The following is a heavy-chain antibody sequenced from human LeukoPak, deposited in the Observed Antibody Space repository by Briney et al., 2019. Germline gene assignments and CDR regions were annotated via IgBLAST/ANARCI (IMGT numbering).Heavy chain of an antibody. Sequence: GGSLRLSCAASGFTFTSYAMSWVRQAPGKGLEWVSAISGSGGSTSYADSVKGRFTISRDNSKNTLFQQMSSLRAEDTAVYYCATEYYDILTGYFDYWGQGTLVTVSS. CDR2: ISGSGGST. D-gene: IGHD3-9*01. CDR1: GFTFTSYA. CDR3: ATEYYDILTGYFDY. V-gene: IGHV3-23*01. J-gene: IGHJ4*02.